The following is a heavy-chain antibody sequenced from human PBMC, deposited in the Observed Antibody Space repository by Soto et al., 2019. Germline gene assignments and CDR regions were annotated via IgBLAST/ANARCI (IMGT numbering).Heavy chain of an antibody. CDR1: GYDCTTYG. CDR3: ARRRYGDY. D-gene: IGHD1-1*01. V-gene: IGHV1-18*01. J-gene: IGHJ4*02. Sequence: QVHLVQSGAEVKKPGASVKVSCKGSGYDCTTYGITWVRQAPGQGLEWMAWISAHNGNTDYAQKLQGRVTVTRDSSTSTAYMELRSLRSDDTAVYYCARRRYGDYWGQGALVTVSS. CDR2: ISAHNGNT.